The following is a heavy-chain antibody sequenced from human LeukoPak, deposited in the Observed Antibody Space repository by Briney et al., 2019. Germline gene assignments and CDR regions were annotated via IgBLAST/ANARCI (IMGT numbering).Heavy chain of an antibody. J-gene: IGHJ4*02. Sequence: GESLKISCKGSGYSFSDYWIGWVRQMPGKGLEWMGIIYPGDSDTGYSPSFQGQVTISADRSISTAYLQWSGLKASDTAMYYCARHSTSQTAYFDYWGQGTLVTVSS. CDR1: GYSFSDYW. CDR2: IYPGDSDT. CDR3: ARHSTSQTAYFDY. D-gene: IGHD1-1*01. V-gene: IGHV5-51*01.